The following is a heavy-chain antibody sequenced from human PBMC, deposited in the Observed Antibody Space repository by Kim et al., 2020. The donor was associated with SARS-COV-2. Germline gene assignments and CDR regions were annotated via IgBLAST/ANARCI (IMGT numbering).Heavy chain of an antibody. CDR1: GGSIISSTHY. Sequence: SETLSLTCTVSGGSIISSTHYWGWVRQAPGKGLEWIGSVTHDGKTWYDPFIKSRVTLSIDSTNNQFFLLHTPVTAADTAVYFGGKVDEDVDNWGEGTLV. CDR2: VTHDGKT. V-gene: IGHV4-39*07. CDR3: GKVDEDVDN. J-gene: IGHJ4*02. D-gene: IGHD2-15*01.